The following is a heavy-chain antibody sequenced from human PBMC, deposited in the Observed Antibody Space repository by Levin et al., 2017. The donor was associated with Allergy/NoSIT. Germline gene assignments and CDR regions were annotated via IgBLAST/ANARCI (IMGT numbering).Heavy chain of an antibody. CDR2: IYPATLQA. D-gene: IGHD2-15*01. J-gene: IGHJ4*02. CDR1: GYDFSTYW. V-gene: IGHV5-51*01. Sequence: GESLKISCKASGYDFSTYWIGWVRQMPGKGLEWMGIIYPATLQALYRPSFEGQVTLSADKSTNTAYLQWSSLKASDTAKYYCATRGYYQFLVFWGQGTLVTVSS. CDR3: ATRGYYQFLVF.